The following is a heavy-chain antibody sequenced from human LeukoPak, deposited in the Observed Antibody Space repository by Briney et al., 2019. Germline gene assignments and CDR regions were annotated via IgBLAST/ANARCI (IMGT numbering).Heavy chain of an antibody. CDR1: GYSISTYYY. V-gene: IGHV4-38-2*02. J-gene: IGHJ4*02. D-gene: IGHD3/OR15-3a*01. CDR3: ARQTGSGLFILP. CDR2: IYYSGST. Sequence: SETLSLTCTVSGYSISTYYYWGWIRQPPGKGLEWIGYIYYSGSTNYNPSLKSRVTISVDTSKNQFSLRLTSVTAADTAVYYCARQTGSGLFILPGGQGTLVTVSS.